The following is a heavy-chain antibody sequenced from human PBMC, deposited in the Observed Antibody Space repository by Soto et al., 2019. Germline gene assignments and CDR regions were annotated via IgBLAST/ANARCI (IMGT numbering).Heavy chain of an antibody. CDR3: HGYGH. V-gene: IGHV3-53*01. J-gene: IGHJ4*02. CDR1: GFSVTANY. Sequence: PGGSLRLSCEVSGFSVTANYMSWVRQAPGKGLEWVSAIYSGGSTYYIDSVKGRCSISRDISKYSLDLQMNSLVSADTAVHYCHGYGHWGPGSLVP. D-gene: IGHD5-12*01. CDR2: IYSGGST.